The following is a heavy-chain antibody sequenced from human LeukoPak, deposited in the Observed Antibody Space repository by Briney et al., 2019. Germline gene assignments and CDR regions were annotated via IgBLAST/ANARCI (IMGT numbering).Heavy chain of an antibody. J-gene: IGHJ4*02. V-gene: IGHV3-23*01. CDR1: GFTFSSYA. D-gene: IGHD3-3*01. Sequence: GGTLRLSCGASGFTFSSYAMSWVRQAPGKGLEWVSAISGSGGSTYYADSVKGRFTISRDNSKNTLYLQMNSLRAEDTAVYYCAKESRLAYYDFWSGYYTEGHFDYWGQGTLVTVSS. CDR3: AKESRLAYYDFWSGYYTEGHFDY. CDR2: ISGSGGST.